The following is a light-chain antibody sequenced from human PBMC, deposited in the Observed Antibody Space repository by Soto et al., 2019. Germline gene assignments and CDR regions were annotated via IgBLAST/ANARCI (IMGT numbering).Light chain of an antibody. V-gene: IGKV3-20*01. CDR1: QSVSSTY. Sequence: EIVLTQSPGTLSLSPGERATLSCRASQSVSSTYLAWYQQKPGRAPSLLIYGASRRATGIPDRFSGSGSGTDXTLXXSRLEPEDFAXXXXQQYERSPTTFGGGTKVEIK. CDR3: QQYERSPTT. CDR2: GAS. J-gene: IGKJ4*01.